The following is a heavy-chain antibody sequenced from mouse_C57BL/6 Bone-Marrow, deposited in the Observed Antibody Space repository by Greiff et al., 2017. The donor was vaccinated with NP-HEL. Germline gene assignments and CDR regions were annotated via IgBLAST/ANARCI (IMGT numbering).Heavy chain of an antibody. V-gene: IGHV1-69*01. CDR1: GYTFTGYW. CDR2: IDPSDSYT. CDR3: ARWIFDY. J-gene: IGHJ2*01. Sequence: QVQLKQPGAGLVMPGASGKRSCKASGYTFTGYWMPWVNRRPGQGLGGIGEIDPSDSYTNYNQKFKGKSTLTVDKSSSTAYMQLSSLTSEDSAVYYCARWIFDYWGQGTTLTVSS.